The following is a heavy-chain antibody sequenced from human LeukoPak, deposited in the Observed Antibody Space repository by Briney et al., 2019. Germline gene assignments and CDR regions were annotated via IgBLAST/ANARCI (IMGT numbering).Heavy chain of an antibody. Sequence: GGSLRLSCAASGFTFSSYAMHWVRQAPGKGLEWVAVISYDGSNRYYADSVKGRFTISRDNSKNTLYLQMNSLRAEDTAVYSCARGAHGQTYAFDIWGQGTMVTVSS. CDR1: GFTFSSYA. D-gene: IGHD3-16*01. CDR2: ISYDGSNR. J-gene: IGHJ3*02. CDR3: ARGAHGQTYAFDI. V-gene: IGHV3-30-3*01.